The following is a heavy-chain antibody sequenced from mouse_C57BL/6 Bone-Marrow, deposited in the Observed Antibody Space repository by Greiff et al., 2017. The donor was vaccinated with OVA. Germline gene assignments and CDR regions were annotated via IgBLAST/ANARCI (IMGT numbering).Heavy chain of an antibody. CDR1: GYTFTSYW. Sequence: QVQLQQPGAELVKPGASVKLSCKASGYTFTSYWMHWVKQRPGQGLEWIGMIHPNSGSTNYNEKFKSKATLTADKSSSTAYMQLSSLTSEDSAVYFCARSGGDPGYVDDWGQGTTLTVSS. V-gene: IGHV1-64*01. J-gene: IGHJ2*01. D-gene: IGHD3-1*01. CDR3: ARSGGDPGYVDD. CDR2: IHPNSGST.